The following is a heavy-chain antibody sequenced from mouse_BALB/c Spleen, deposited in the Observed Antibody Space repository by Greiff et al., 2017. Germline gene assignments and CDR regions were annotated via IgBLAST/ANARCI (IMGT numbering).Heavy chain of an antibody. CDR1: GYSITSDYA. CDR2: ISYSGST. D-gene: IGHD2-4*01. J-gene: IGHJ3*01. V-gene: IGHV3-2*02. Sequence: EVKLVESGPGLVKPSQSLSLTCTVTGYSITSDYAWNWIRQFPGNKLEWMGYISYSGSTSYNPSLKSRISITRDTSKNQFFLQLNSVTTEDTATYYCARSGDYDWTFAYWGQGTLVTVSA. CDR3: ARSGDYDWTFAY.